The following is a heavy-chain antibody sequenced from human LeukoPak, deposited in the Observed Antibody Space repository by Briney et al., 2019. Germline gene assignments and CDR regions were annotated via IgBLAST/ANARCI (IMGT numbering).Heavy chain of an antibody. V-gene: IGHV3-7*01. J-gene: IGHJ4*02. CDR3: ARVGTAYPPYCSGGSCPLDY. D-gene: IGHD2-15*01. Sequence: PGGSLRLSCAASGFTFSSYWMSWVRQAPGKGLEWVANIKQDGSEKYYVDSVKGRFTISRDNAKNSLYLQMNSLRAEDTAVYYCARVGTAYPPYCSGGSCPLDYWGQGTLVTVSS. CDR2: IKQDGSEK. CDR1: GFTFSSYW.